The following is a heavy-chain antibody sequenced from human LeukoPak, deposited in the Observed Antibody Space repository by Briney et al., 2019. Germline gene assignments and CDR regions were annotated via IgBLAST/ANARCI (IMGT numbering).Heavy chain of an antibody. Sequence: PSETLSLTCTVSGGSISSYYWSWIRQPPGKGLEWIGYIYYTGSTDYNPSLKSRVTISLDTSKNQFSLKLSSVTAADTAVYYCARDYYDILTGYYRIGDYRGQGTLVTVSS. D-gene: IGHD3-9*01. CDR1: GGSISSYY. CDR2: IYYTGST. V-gene: IGHV4-59*01. CDR3: ARDYYDILTGYYRIGDY. J-gene: IGHJ4*02.